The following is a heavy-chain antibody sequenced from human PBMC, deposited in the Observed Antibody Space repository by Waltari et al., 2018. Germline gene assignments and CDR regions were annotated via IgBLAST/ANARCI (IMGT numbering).Heavy chain of an antibody. V-gene: IGHV4-38-2*02. J-gene: IGHJ4*02. D-gene: IGHD3-22*01. Sequence: QVQLQESGPRLVKPSETLSLTCTVSKYSVSTGFYWGWVRQSPGKGLEWIGSIYHLGNTRYNPPLSSRVAVSMDMSKNQFSLRLTSVTAADTAVYYCARHRLDRGDSFDFWGQGALVTVSS. CDR2: IYHLGNT. CDR1: KYSVSTGFY. CDR3: ARHRLDRGDSFDF.